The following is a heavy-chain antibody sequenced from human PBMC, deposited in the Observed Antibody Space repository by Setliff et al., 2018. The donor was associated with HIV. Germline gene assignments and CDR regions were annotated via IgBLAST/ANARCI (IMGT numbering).Heavy chain of an antibody. CDR2: INHYGGT. J-gene: IGHJ4*02. CDR3: ARNRVPSSL. Sequence: PSETLSLTCAVYGGSFSGYFWNWIRQPPGKGLEWIGAINHYGGTNYNPSLKSRVTISVDKSKNQFSLKLSSVTAADTAVYYCARNRVPSSLWGQGTLVTVSS. D-gene: IGHD3-10*01. V-gene: IGHV4-34*01. CDR1: GGSFSGYF.